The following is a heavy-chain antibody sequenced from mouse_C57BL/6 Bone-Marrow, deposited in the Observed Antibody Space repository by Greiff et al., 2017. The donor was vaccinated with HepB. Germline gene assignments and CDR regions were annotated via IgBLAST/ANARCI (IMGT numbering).Heavy chain of an antibody. CDR3: ARGDRWLLHYYYAMDY. J-gene: IGHJ4*01. CDR2: IDPSDSYT. CDR1: GYTFTSYW. D-gene: IGHD2-3*01. V-gene: IGHV1-59*01. Sequence: QVQLQQPGAELVRPGTSVKLSCKASGYTFTSYWMHWVKQRPGQGLEWIGVIDPSDSYTNYNQKFKGKATLTVDTSSSTAYMQRSSLTSEDSAVYYCARGDRWLLHYYYAMDYWGQGTSVTVSS.